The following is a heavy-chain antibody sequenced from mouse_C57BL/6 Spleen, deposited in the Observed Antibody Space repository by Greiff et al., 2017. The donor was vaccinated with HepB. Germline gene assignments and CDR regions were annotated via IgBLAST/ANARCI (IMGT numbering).Heavy chain of an antibody. CDR2: IRLKSDNYAT. V-gene: IGHV6-3*01. D-gene: IGHD2-4*01. CDR3: TGQGEYDYVDFDY. Sequence: EVNVVESGGGLVQPGGSMKLSCVASGFTFSNYWMNWVRQSPEKGLEWVAQIRLKSDNYATHYAESVKGRFTISRDDSKSSVYLQMNNLRAEDTGIYYCTGQGEYDYVDFDYWGQGTTLTVSS. J-gene: IGHJ2*01. CDR1: GFTFSNYW.